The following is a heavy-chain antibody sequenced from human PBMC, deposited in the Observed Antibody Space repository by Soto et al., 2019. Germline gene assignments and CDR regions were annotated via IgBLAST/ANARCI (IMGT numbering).Heavy chain of an antibody. J-gene: IGHJ4*02. D-gene: IGHD3-3*01. CDR1: GFTFSSYA. Sequence: EVQLLESGGGLVQPGGSLRLSCAASGFTFSSYAMSWVRQAPGKGLEWVSAISGSGGRTDYADSVKGRFTISRDNSKNTLHLQMNSLRAEDTAVYYCVKDGVAIFGVVILLTYYFDYWGQGTLVTVSS. CDR3: VKDGVAIFGVVILLTYYFDY. V-gene: IGHV3-23*01. CDR2: ISGSGGRT.